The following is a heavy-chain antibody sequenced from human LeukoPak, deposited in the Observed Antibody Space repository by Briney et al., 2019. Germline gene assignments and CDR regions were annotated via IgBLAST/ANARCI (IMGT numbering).Heavy chain of an antibody. CDR3: ASEIYDRDAFDI. CDR2: IYPGDSDT. J-gene: IGHJ3*02. CDR1: GYRFTRYW. Sequence: GESLKISCKGSGYRFTRYWIGWVRQMPGKGLEWMGIIYPGDSDTRYSPSFQGQDTISADKSISTAYLQWSSLKASDTAMYYCASEIYDRDAFDIWGQGTMVTVSS. D-gene: IGHD3-22*01. V-gene: IGHV5-51*01.